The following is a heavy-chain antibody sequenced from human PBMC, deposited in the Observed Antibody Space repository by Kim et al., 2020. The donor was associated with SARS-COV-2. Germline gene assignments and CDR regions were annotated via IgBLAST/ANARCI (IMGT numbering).Heavy chain of an antibody. CDR1: GYSFTNFG. CDR3: ARGSRTTGYDY. Sequence: ASVKVSCKASGYSFTNFGMNWVRQAPGQGLEWMGWISAYNGDTNYAEKSRGRVTMTTDTSTTTAYMELRSLRSDDTAVYYCARGSRTTGYDYWGQGNLVT. D-gene: IGHD3-9*01. CDR2: ISAYNGDT. V-gene: IGHV1-18*01. J-gene: IGHJ4*02.